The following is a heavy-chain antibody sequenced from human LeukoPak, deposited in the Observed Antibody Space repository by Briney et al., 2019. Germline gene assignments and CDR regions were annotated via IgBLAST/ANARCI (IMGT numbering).Heavy chain of an antibody. D-gene: IGHD6-19*01. J-gene: IGHJ4*02. CDR1: GFTFSDYF. V-gene: IGHV3-11*04. CDR3: ATSQSSVAGIIGD. Sequence: GGSLRLSCAASGFTFSDYFMTWLRQAPGKGLEWLSYISGSGSNKYYADSVKGRFTISRDNAKNSLYLQMNSLRVEDTAVYYCATSQSSVAGIIGDWGQGTLVTVSS. CDR2: ISGSGSNK.